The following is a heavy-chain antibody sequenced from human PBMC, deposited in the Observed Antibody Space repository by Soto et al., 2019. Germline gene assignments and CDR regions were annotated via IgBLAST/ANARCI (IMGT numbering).Heavy chain of an antibody. D-gene: IGHD2-8*02. V-gene: IGHV4-30-2*01. CDR2: IYHSGST. CDR3: DRAPGP. CDR1: GGSISSGGYS. J-gene: IGHJ5*02. Sequence: QLQLQESGSGLVKPSQTLSLTCAVSGGSISSGGYSWSWIRQPPGKGLEWIGYIYHSGSTYYNPSLTTPVSTTAARSKRRFSLKPSSVPAADTAMHYRDRAPGPWGQGTLATVP.